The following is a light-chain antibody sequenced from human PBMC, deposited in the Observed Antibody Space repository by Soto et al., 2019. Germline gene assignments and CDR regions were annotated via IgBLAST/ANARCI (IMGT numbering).Light chain of an antibody. CDR2: DVS. Sequence: QSALTQPASVSGSPGQSITISCTGTSSDVGGYNYVSWYQQHPGKAPKLMIYDVSNRPSGVSNRFSGSKSGNTASLTISGLQAEDDADYYCSSYTSSSTLLYVFVTGTKGTVL. J-gene: IGLJ1*01. V-gene: IGLV2-14*01. CDR1: SSDVGGYNY. CDR3: SSYTSSSTLLYV.